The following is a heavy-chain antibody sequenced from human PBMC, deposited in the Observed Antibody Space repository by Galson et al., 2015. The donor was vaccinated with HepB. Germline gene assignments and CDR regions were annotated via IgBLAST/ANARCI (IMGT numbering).Heavy chain of an antibody. CDR3: ARGREYGSGSYYSYYYYGMDV. CDR2: IIPILGIA. CDR1: GGTFSSYA. D-gene: IGHD3-10*01. Sequence: SVKVSCKASGGTFSSYAISWVRQAPGQGLEWMGRIIPILGIANYAQKFQGRVTITADKSTSTAYMELSSLRSEDTAVYYCARGREYGSGSYYSYYYYGMDVWGQGTTVTVSS. J-gene: IGHJ6*02. V-gene: IGHV1-69*04.